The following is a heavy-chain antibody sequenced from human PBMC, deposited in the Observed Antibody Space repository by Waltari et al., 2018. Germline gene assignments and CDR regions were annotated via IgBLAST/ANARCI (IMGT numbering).Heavy chain of an antibody. CDR3: ARDWSVAGTYGMDV. J-gene: IGHJ6*02. CDR1: GFTFSSYA. Sequence: QVQLVESGGGVVQPGRSLRLSCAASGFTFSSYAMHWVRQAPGKGLEWVAVISYDGSNKYYADSVKGRFTISRDNSKNTLYLQMNSLRAEDTAVYYCARDWSVAGTYGMDVWGQGTTVTVSS. CDR2: ISYDGSNK. V-gene: IGHV3-30-3*01. D-gene: IGHD6-19*01.